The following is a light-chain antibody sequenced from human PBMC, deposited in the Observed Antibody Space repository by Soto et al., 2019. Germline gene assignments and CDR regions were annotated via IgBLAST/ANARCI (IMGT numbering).Light chain of an antibody. CDR2: KAS. CDR1: QSISSW. J-gene: IGKJ5*01. V-gene: IGKV1-5*03. Sequence: DILMTQSPSTLSASVGARVTITCRASQSISSWLAWYQQKPGKAPNLLIYKASSLESVVPSKFSGSGSGTEFTLTISSLQPDDFATYYCQQYNIYSITFGNGTRLEIK. CDR3: QQYNIYSIT.